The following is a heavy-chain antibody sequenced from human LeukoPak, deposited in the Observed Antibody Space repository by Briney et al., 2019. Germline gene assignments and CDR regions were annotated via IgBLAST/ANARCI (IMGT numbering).Heavy chain of an antibody. Sequence: SETLSLTCTVSGGSISSWSYYWSWIRQPPGKGLEWIGSFSDSGSTYYNPSLNSRVTMSVDTSKKQFSLRLSSVTAADTAVYYCARQGANMPTFVYFYGMDVWGQGTTVTVSS. CDR2: FSDSGST. D-gene: IGHD2-2*01. V-gene: IGHV4-39*01. CDR3: ARQGANMPTFVYFYGMDV. J-gene: IGHJ6*02. CDR1: GGSISSWSYY.